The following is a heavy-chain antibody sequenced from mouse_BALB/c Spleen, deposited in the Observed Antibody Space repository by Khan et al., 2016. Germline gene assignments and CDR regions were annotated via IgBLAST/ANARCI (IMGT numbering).Heavy chain of an antibody. V-gene: IGHV3-2*02. CDR1: GYSITSDYA. Sequence: QLEESGPGLVKPSQSLSLTCTVTGYSITSDYAWNWIRQFPGNKLEWMGYISYSGSTSYNPSLKSRISITRDTSKNQFFLQLNSVTTEDTATYYCARNGNRYERTWFAYWGQGTLVTVSA. CDR2: ISYSGST. D-gene: IGHD2-14*01. CDR3: ARNGNRYERTWFAY. J-gene: IGHJ3*01.